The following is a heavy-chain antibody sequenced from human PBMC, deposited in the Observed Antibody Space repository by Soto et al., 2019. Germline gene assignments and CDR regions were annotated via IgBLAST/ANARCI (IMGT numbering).Heavy chain of an antibody. Sequence: SETVSLTCVVSGESFSGYYWSWIRQTPGMGLEWIGEVDHRGSTTYNPSLKNRASISIDSSKNLFSLELTSVTAADTALYFCARYEYGNSLYGVDVWGQGTRVTVSS. CDR2: VDHRGST. CDR3: ARYEYGNSLYGVDV. V-gene: IGHV4-34*01. D-gene: IGHD1-7*01. CDR1: GESFSGYY. J-gene: IGHJ6*02.